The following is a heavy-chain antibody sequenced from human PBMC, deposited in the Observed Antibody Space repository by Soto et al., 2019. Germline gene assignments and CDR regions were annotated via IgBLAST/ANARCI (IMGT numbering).Heavy chain of an antibody. CDR1: GFSFSSYA. Sequence: DVQLLESGGGLVQPGGSLRLSCAASGFSFSSYAIGWVSQAPGKGLEWVAVISARGGSSYFADSVKGRFTLSRDNSKNVLSLGMNSLRAEDTAIYFCAKGSIEYRASVDNWGQGTLVVVSS. V-gene: IGHV3-23*01. CDR3: AKGSIEYRASVDN. CDR2: ISARGGSS. J-gene: IGHJ4*02. D-gene: IGHD3-16*02.